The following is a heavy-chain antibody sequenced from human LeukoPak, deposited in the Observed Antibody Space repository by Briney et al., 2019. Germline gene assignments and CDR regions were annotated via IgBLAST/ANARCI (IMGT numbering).Heavy chain of an antibody. CDR1: GFTFKNYA. Sequence: QTGGSLRLSCAASGFTFKNYAMSWVRQAPARGLEWVASLRGDGETFYADSVKGRFTLSRDDSRNSVYLHLNNLRVEDTAVYYCAKASRVSNADAVLWGQGTVVTVS. CDR3: AKASRVSNADAVL. V-gene: IGHV3-23*01. CDR2: LRGDGET. J-gene: IGHJ4*02. D-gene: IGHD1-1*01.